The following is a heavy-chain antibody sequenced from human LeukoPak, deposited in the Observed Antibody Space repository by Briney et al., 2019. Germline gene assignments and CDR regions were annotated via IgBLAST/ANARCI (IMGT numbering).Heavy chain of an antibody. CDR1: GYSISSGYY. CDR2: IYHSGST. V-gene: IGHV4-38-2*01. J-gene: IGHJ4*02. D-gene: IGHD1-26*01. CDR3: ARRQVGATTGIDY. Sequence: PSETLSFTCAVSGYSISSGYYWGWIRQPPGKGLEWIGSIYHSGSTYYNPSLKSRVTISVDTSKNQFSLKLSSVTAADTAVYYCARRQVGATTGIDYWGQGTLVTVSS.